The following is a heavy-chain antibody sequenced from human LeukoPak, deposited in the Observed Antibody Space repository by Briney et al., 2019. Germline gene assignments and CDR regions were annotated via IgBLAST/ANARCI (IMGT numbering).Heavy chain of an antibody. J-gene: IGHJ4*02. Sequence: GGSLRLSCAASGFTFNSYWMHWVRQAPGKGPVWLSRINSDGSSTRHADSVMGRFTISRDNAKNTLFLQMNSLRVDDTALYHCARKGLGGELGGFDSWGQGTLVTVSS. CDR2: INSDGSST. CDR3: ARKGLGGELGGFDS. CDR1: GFTFNSYW. D-gene: IGHD1-26*01. V-gene: IGHV3-74*01.